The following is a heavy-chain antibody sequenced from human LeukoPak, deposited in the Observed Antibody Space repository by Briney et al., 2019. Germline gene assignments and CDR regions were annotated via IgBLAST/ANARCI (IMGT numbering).Heavy chain of an antibody. CDR1: GYSFTSYW. D-gene: IGHD2-21*02. CDR3: ARGDDPYCGGDCYSGPLLDY. Sequence: GESLNISCKGSGYSFTSYWIGWVRQMPGKGLEWMGIIYPGDSDTRYSPSFQGQVTISADKSISTAYLQWSSLKASDTAMYYCARGDDPYCGGDCYSGPLLDYWGQGTLVTVSS. J-gene: IGHJ4*02. CDR2: IYPGDSDT. V-gene: IGHV5-51*01.